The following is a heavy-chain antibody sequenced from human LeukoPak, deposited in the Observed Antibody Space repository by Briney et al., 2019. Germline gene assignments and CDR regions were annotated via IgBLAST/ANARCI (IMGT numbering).Heavy chain of an antibody. CDR3: AQDIVVVPAAIRAVATIRDY. D-gene: IGHD2-2*02. Sequence: GGSLRLSCAASGFTFASYAMSWVRQAPGKGLEWVSAISSSGSSTYYADSVKGRFTISRDNSKNTLYPQMNSLRAEDTAVYYCAQDIVVVPAAIRAVATIRDYWGQGTLVTASS. J-gene: IGHJ4*02. CDR1: GFTFASYA. V-gene: IGHV3-23*01. CDR2: ISSSGSST.